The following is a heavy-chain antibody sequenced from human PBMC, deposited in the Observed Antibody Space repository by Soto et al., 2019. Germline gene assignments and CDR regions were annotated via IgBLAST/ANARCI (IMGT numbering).Heavy chain of an antibody. CDR3: AGGRECSGVSCFLDV. D-gene: IGHD2-15*01. Sequence: SETLSLTCTVSGDSISNYYWSWIRQPPGKGLEWIGKINFSGSFHYNPSLESRIAISVEAAKNQFSLKVNSMTAADTAIYYCAGGRECSGVSCFLDVWGQGILVTVSS. CDR1: GDSISNYY. V-gene: IGHV4-4*08. J-gene: IGHJ5*02. CDR2: INFSGSF.